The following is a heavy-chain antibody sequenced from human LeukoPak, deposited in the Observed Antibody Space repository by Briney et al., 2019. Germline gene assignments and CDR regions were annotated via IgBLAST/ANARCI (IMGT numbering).Heavy chain of an antibody. D-gene: IGHD3-22*01. Sequence: ASVKVSCKASGYTFTGYYMHWVRQAPGQGLEWMGWVNPNSGGTNYAQKFQGRVTMTRDTSISTAYMELSRLRSDDTAVYYCARDYDSSGHFDYWGQGTLVTVSS. CDR2: VNPNSGGT. CDR1: GYTFTGYY. CDR3: ARDYDSSGHFDY. J-gene: IGHJ4*02. V-gene: IGHV1-2*02.